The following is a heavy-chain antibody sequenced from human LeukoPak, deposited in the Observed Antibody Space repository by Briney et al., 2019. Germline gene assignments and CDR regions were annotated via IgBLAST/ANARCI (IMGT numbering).Heavy chain of an antibody. V-gene: IGHV3-30*02. Sequence: GGSLILSFSAPVFRFSSYVMRWVRWAPAKGLERVAFIRQEGTKKNEADSQNGRYTISRDHPKNPLFVVTKSLTPEETSLYYCVTDPGYCSSGSCYTFDQWGQEILVTVSS. CDR2: IRQEGTKK. J-gene: IGHJ4*02. D-gene: IGHD2-15*01. CDR3: VTDPGYCSSGSCYTFDQ. CDR1: VFRFSSYV.